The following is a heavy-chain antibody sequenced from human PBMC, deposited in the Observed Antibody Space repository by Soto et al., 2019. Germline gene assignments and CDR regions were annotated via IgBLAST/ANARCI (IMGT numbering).Heavy chain of an antibody. CDR3: ARGPGVVVVRAAGGKWYLGV. J-gene: IGHJ6*02. CDR2: IIPIFGTA. V-gene: IGHV1-69*01. CDR1: GGTFSSYA. D-gene: IGHD2-2*01. Sequence: QVQLVQSGAEVKKPGSSVKVSCKASGGTFSSYAISWVRQAPGQGLDWMGGIIPIFGTANYAQKFQGRVTITAGESTSTAYMELSSLRPEDTAVYYCARGPGVVVVRAAGGKWYLGVWGQGTTVTVSS.